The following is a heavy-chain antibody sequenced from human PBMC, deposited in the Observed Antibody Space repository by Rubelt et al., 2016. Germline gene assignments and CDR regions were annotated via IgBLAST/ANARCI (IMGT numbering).Heavy chain of an antibody. CDR2: IYYSGST. D-gene: IGHD5-18*01. Sequence: QVQLQESGPGLVKPSETLSLTCTVSGGSISGYYWSWIWQPPGKGLEWIGYIYYSGSTKYNPPLNSRVTMSVDTSNNQFSLKLSSVTAADTAVYYCARFTYTYGYDWIDPWGQGTLVTVSS. V-gene: IGHV4-59*01. CDR3: ARFTYTYGYDWIDP. J-gene: IGHJ5*02. CDR1: GGSISGYY.